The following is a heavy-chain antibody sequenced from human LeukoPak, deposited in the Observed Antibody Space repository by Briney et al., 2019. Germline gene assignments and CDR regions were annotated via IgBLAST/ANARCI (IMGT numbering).Heavy chain of an antibody. V-gene: IGHV1-2*04. J-gene: IGHJ6*02. Sequence: ASVKVSCKASGYTFTGYYMHWVRQAPGQGLEWMGWINPNSGGTNYAQKFQGWVTMTRDTSISTAYMELSRLRSDDTAVYYCARDGPIAARRRDYYYYGMDVWGQGTTVTVSS. CDR1: GYTFTGYY. CDR3: ARDGPIAARRRDYYYYGMDV. CDR2: INPNSGGT. D-gene: IGHD6-6*01.